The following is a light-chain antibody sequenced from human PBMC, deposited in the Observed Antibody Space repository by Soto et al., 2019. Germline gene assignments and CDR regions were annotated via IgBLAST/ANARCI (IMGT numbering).Light chain of an antibody. Sequence: QSVLTQPASVSGSPGQSITISCTGTSSDVGGYNYVSWHQQHPGRAPKVMIYDVSDRPSGVSDRFSGSKSGNTASLTISGLQAEDEADYYCSSYTSSNTLVFGGGTKVTVL. CDR2: DVS. J-gene: IGLJ2*01. V-gene: IGLV2-14*03. CDR3: SSYTSSNTLV. CDR1: SSDVGGYNY.